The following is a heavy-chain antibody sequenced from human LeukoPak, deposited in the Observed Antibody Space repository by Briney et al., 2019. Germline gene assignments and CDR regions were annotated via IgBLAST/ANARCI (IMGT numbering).Heavy chain of an antibody. CDR3: AREAAAGYFGY. Sequence: GESLKISCKGSGYSFTSYWIGWVRQMPGQGLEWMGIIFPGDSDIRYSPSFQGQVTISADNSISTAYLQWSSLKASDTAIYYCAREAAAGYFGYWGQGTLVIVSS. J-gene: IGHJ4*02. D-gene: IGHD6-13*01. CDR2: IFPGDSDI. CDR1: GYSFTSYW. V-gene: IGHV5-51*01.